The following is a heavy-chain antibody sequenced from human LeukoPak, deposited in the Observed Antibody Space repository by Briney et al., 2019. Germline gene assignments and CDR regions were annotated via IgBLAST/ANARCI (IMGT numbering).Heavy chain of an antibody. CDR1: GYTFTGYY. CDR3: ARDRDQQWLVRGWFDP. J-gene: IGHJ5*02. Sequence: GASVKVSCKASGYTFTGYYMHWARQAPGQGLEWMGWINPNSGGTNYAQKFQGRVTMTRDTSISTAYMELSRLRSDDTAVYYCARDRDQQWLVRGWFDPWGQGTLVTVSS. D-gene: IGHD6-19*01. CDR2: INPNSGGT. V-gene: IGHV1-2*02.